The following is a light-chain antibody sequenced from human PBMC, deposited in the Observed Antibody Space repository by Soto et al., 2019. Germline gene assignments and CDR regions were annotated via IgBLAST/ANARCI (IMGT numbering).Light chain of an antibody. CDR1: QSRVHSDGNTY. J-gene: IGKJ1*01. Sequence: DVVLTQSPLSLPVTLGQPASISCRSSQSRVHSDGNTYLSWFQQRPGQSPRRLIYKVSNWDSGVPDRFSGSGSGTDFTLKISRVEAEDVGFYYCMQATYWPWTFGQGTKVEIK. CDR3: MQATYWPWT. V-gene: IGKV2-30*02. CDR2: KVS.